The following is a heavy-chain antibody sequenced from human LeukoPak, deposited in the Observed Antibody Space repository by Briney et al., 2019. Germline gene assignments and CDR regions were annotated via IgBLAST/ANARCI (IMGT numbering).Heavy chain of an antibody. J-gene: IGHJ6*03. V-gene: IGHV1-8*01. CDR1: GYTFTSYD. Sequence: ASVKVSCKASGYTFTSYDINWVRQATGQGLEWMGWMNPNSGNTGYAQKFQGRVTMTRNTSISTAYMELSSLRSEDTAVYYCARGPKLGYCSSTSCYYDYYYYMDVWGKGTTVTVSS. D-gene: IGHD2-2*01. CDR3: ARGPKLGYCSSTSCYYDYYYYMDV. CDR2: MNPNSGNT.